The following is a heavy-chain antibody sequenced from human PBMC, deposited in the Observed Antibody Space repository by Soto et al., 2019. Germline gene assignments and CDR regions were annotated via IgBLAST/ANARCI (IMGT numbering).Heavy chain of an antibody. J-gene: IGHJ5*02. CDR2: INTHSGDT. CDR3: ARDKGHCEKTGCQRNYFDP. Sequence: QVQLVQSGAEVKNPGASVKVSCETSGYTFTSDGISWVRQAPGQGLEWMGWINTHSGDTNFAQKFQDRVTMTTDPPTSTVYMEVRIRGSDDTAIYYCARDKGHCEKTGCQRNYFDPWGQGTLVTVSS. CDR1: GYTFTSDG. D-gene: IGHD2-21*01. V-gene: IGHV1-18*04.